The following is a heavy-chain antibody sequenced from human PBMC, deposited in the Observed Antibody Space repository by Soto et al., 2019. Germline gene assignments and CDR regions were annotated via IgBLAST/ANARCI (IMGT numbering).Heavy chain of an antibody. Sequence: ASETLSLTCTFTGGSMSSGDQYWTWIRHRPGEGLEWFGYINHRGSLYYNPSLKSRVSMSVDTSKNQFSLNLSSVTAADTAVYYCARELPQRQGRNMDVWGQGTTVTVSS. J-gene: IGHJ6*02. V-gene: IGHV4-31*03. CDR1: GGSMSSGDQY. CDR2: INHRGSL. CDR3: ARELPQRQGRNMDV. D-gene: IGHD1-1*01.